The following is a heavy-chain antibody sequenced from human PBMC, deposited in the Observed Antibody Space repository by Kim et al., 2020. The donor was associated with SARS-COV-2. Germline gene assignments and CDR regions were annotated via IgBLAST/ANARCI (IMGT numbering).Heavy chain of an antibody. V-gene: IGHV4-39*01. Sequence: SETLCLTCTVSGGSITSYSYYWGWIRQPPGKGLEWIGSIYYSGSAYSNPSLNSRVTISVDTSKNQFSLKLTSVTAADTAVYYCARNAGGKQWLVLGVRGFDSWGQGTLVTVSS. D-gene: IGHD6-19*01. J-gene: IGHJ5*01. CDR1: GGSITSYSYY. CDR2: IYYSGSA. CDR3: ARNAGGKQWLVLGVRGFDS.